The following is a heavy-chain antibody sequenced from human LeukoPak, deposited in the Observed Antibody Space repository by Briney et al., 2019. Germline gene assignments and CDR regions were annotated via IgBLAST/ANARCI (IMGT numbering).Heavy chain of an antibody. D-gene: IGHD3-10*01. J-gene: IGHJ4*02. CDR3: AKSGAILLWFGELETGSYYFDY. V-gene: IGHV3-23*01. CDR1: GFTFSSYA. CDR2: ISGSGGST. Sequence: QTGGSLRLSCAASGFTFSSYAMSWVRQAPGKGLEWVSAISGSGGSTYYADSVKGRFTISRDNSKNTLYLQMNSLRAEDTAVYYCAKSGAILLWFGELETGSYYFDYWGQGTLVTVSS.